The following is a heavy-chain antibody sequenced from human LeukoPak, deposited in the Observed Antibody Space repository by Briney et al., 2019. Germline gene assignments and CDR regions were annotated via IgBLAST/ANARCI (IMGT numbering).Heavy chain of an antibody. J-gene: IGHJ4*02. CDR3: ARVTNGYYKNDY. V-gene: IGHV3-48*01. CDR2: ISGSSSSI. CDR1: GFTFSTYS. D-gene: IGHD2-2*03. Sequence: QSGGSLRLSCAASGFTFSTYSMNWVRQTPGKGLEWISYISGSSSSIYYADSVKGRFTVSRDNAENSLYLQMNSLKAEDTAVYYCARVTNGYYKNDYWGQGALVTVSS.